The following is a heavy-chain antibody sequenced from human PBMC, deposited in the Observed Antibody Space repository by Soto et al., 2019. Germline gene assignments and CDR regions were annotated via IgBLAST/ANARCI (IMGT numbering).Heavy chain of an antibody. J-gene: IGHJ4*02. V-gene: IGHV4-34*01. Sequence: QVQLQQWGAGLLRPSETLSLTCAVSGGSFSGFFWSWIRHPPGKGLEWIGEITPSGRTNFSPSLKSRLTIAKDTSKNHLSLNLSSVTAADTAVYYCASSMGGRDFWGQGTLVTVSS. CDR1: GGSFSGFF. CDR3: ASSMGGRDF. CDR2: ITPSGRT.